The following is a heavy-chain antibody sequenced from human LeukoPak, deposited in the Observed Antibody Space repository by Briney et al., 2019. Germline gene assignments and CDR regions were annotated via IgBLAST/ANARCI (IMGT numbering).Heavy chain of an antibody. D-gene: IGHD3-16*01. J-gene: IGHJ6*03. CDR1: GFTFSSYG. V-gene: IGHV3-30*02. CDR2: IRYEGSNK. CDR3: YVQHYYYYMDV. Sequence: GRSLRLSCAASGFTFSSYGMHGVRQAPGKGLEWVAFIRYEGSNKYYADSVKGPFTISRDNAKNTLYLQINSLSAEDTAVYYCYVQHYYYYMDVWGKGTTVTVSS.